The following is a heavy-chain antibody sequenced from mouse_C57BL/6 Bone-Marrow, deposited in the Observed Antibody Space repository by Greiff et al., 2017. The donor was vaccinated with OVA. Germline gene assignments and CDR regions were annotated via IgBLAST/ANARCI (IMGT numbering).Heavy chain of an antibody. CDR3: AREVGLDGYYVGFAY. Sequence: EVQLQQSGPELVKPGASVKISCKASGYTFTDYYMNWVKQSHGKSLEWIGDINPNNGGTSYNQKFKGKATLTVDKSSSTAYMELRSLTSEDSAVYYCAREVGLDGYYVGFAYWGQGTLVTVSA. D-gene: IGHD2-3*01. J-gene: IGHJ3*01. V-gene: IGHV1-26*01. CDR1: GYTFTDYY. CDR2: INPNNGGT.